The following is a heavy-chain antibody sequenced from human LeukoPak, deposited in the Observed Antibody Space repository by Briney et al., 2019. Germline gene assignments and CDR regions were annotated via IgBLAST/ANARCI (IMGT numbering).Heavy chain of an antibody. V-gene: IGHV3-9*01. CDR3: AKGQEIWSSGAFDI. CDR2: ISWNSGSI. D-gene: IGHD2-8*02. Sequence: PGGSLRLSCAASGFTFDDYAMHWVRQAPGKGLEWVSGISWNSGSIGYADSVKGRFTISRDNAKNSLYLQMNSLRAEDTALYYCAKGQEIWSSGAFDIWGQGTMVTVSS. CDR1: GFTFDDYA. J-gene: IGHJ3*02.